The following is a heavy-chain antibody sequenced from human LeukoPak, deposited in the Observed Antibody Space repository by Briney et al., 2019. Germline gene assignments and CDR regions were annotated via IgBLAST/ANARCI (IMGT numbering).Heavy chain of an antibody. Sequence: GRSLRLSCAASGFTFDDYAMHWVRQAPGKGLEWVSVIYSGGSTYYADSVKGRFTISRDNSKNTLYLRMNSLRAEDTAVYYCARAGGYDSSEPFDYWGQGTLVTVSS. CDR3: ARAGGYDSSEPFDY. CDR2: IYSGGST. J-gene: IGHJ4*02. D-gene: IGHD3-22*01. CDR1: GFTFDDYA. V-gene: IGHV3-66*02.